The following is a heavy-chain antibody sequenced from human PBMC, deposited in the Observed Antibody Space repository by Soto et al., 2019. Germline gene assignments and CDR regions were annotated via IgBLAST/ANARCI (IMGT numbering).Heavy chain of an antibody. D-gene: IGHD4-17*01. V-gene: IGHV4-59*08. Sequence: QVQLQESGPGLVKPSETLSLTCTVSGGSISSYYWSWIRQPPGKGLEWIGYIYYSGSTNYNPSLKSRATRSVDTSKNQFSLKLSSVPAADTAVYYCASQWGDYGCDYWGQGTLVTVSS. J-gene: IGHJ4*02. CDR3: ASQWGDYGCDY. CDR2: IYYSGST. CDR1: GGSISSYY.